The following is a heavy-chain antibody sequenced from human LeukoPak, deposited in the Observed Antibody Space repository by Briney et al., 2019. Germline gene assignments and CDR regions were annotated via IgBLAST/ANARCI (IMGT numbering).Heavy chain of an antibody. CDR2: IIPIFGTA. J-gene: IGHJ4*02. V-gene: IGHV1-69*01. D-gene: IGHD2-15*01. CDR1: GGTFSSYV. Sequence: GASVKVSCKASGGTFSSYVISWVRQASGQGLEWMGGIIPIFGTANYAQKFQGRVTITADESTSTAYMELSSLRSEGTAVYYCAILPEGYCSGDSCYARDYWGQGTLVTVSS. CDR3: AILPEGYCSGDSCYARDY.